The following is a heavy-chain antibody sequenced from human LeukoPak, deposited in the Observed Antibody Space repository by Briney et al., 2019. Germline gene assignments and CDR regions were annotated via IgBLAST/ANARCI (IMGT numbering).Heavy chain of an antibody. D-gene: IGHD6-19*01. J-gene: IGHJ3*02. Sequence: SVTVSCKASGGTFISYAISWVRQAPGQGREWMGGIIPIFGTANYAQKFQGRVTITADKSTSTAYMELSSLRSEDTAVYYCARVAAVAGTMAFDIWGQGTMVTVSS. CDR2: IIPIFGTA. CDR1: GGTFISYA. CDR3: ARVAAVAGTMAFDI. V-gene: IGHV1-69*06.